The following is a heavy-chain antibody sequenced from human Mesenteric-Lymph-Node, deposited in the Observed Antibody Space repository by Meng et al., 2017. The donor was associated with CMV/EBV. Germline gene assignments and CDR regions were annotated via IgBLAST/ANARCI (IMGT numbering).Heavy chain of an antibody. CDR1: GFTFSIYS. V-gene: IGHV3-21*01. Sequence: LSLTCAASGFTFSIYSIAWVRQAPGKGLEWVSSIGSFNNYKYYADSVQGRFTISRDDAENSLFLQMNSLRAEDTAVYYCVRVPLTPTAIEGAFDYWGQGTLVTVSS. CDR3: VRVPLTPTAIEGAFDY. D-gene: IGHD2-2*01. J-gene: IGHJ4*02. CDR2: IGSFNNYK.